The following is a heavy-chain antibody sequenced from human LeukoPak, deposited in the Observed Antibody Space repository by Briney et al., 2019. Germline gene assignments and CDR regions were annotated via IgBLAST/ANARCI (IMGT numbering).Heavy chain of an antibody. V-gene: IGHV4-39*01. CDR2: ISYSGST. D-gene: IGHD5-24*01. J-gene: IGHJ4*02. CDR3: ARHLSQGDGTKRGFYY. Sequence: SETLSLTCTVSGGSISSRPYDWGWIRQPPGKGLEYIGSISYSGSTYYNPSPRSRVTISVDTSSNQFSLKLSSVTAADTAVYYCARHLSQGDGTKRGFYYWGQGTLVTVSS. CDR1: GGSISSRPYD.